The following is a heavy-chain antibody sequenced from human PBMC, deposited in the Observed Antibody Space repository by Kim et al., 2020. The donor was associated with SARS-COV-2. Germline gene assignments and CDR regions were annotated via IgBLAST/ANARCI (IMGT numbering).Heavy chain of an antibody. V-gene: IGHV3-30-3*01. D-gene: IGHD3-10*01. CDR1: GFTFSSYA. CDR3: ARDPQVGLSALDY. Sequence: GGSLRLSCAASGFTFSSYAMHWVRQAPGKGLEWVAVISYDGSNKYYADSVKGRFTISRDNSKNTLYLQMNSLRAEDTAVYYCARDPQVGLSALDYWGQGTLVTVSS. J-gene: IGHJ4*02. CDR2: ISYDGSNK.